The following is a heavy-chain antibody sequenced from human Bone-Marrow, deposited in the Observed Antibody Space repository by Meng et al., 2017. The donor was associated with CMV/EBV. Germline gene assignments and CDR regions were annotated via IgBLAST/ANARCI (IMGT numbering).Heavy chain of an antibody. Sequence: GGSLRLSCAASGFTFDDYAMHWVRQAPGKGLEWVSLISWDGGSTYYADSVKGRFTISRDNSKNSLYLQMNSLRAEDTAVYYCARDPVVVPAAIPVRDNWFDPWGQGTLVTVSS. CDR1: GFTFDDYA. J-gene: IGHJ5*02. D-gene: IGHD2-2*02. CDR3: ARDPVVVPAAIPVRDNWFDP. V-gene: IGHV3-43D*03. CDR2: ISWDGGST.